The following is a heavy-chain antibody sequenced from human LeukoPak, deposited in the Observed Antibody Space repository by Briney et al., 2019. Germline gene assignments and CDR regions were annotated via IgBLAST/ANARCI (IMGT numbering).Heavy chain of an antibody. V-gene: IGHV1-69*05. CDR3: AQSGYGDAFDI. CDR2: IIPIFGTA. Sequence: SVKVSCKASGGTFSSYAISWVRQAPGQGLEWMGRIIPIFGTANYAQMFQGRVTITTDESTSTAYMELSSLRSEDTAVYYCAQSGYGDAFDIWGQGTMVTVSS. J-gene: IGHJ3*02. CDR1: GGTFSSYA. D-gene: IGHD2-15*01.